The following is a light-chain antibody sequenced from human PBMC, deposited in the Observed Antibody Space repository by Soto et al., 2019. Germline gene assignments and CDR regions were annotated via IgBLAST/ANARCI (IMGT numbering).Light chain of an antibody. Sequence: QSALTQPPSVSGSPGQSVTISCTGTSSDVGSYNRVSWYQQPPGTAPKLMIYEVSNRPSGVPDRFSGSKSGNTASLTISGLQAEDEADYYCTLYTNSSTLGGVFGGGTKLTVL. CDR3: TLYTNSSTLGGV. J-gene: IGLJ2*01. CDR2: EVS. V-gene: IGLV2-18*01. CDR1: SSDVGSYNR.